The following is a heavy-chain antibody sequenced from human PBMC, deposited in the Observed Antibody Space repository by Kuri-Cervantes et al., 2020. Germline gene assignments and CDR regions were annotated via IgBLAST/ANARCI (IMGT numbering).Heavy chain of an antibody. D-gene: IGHD3-16*01. CDR3: TNLMTCLYTCEFDI. CDR2: IRSKAYGGTT. CDR1: GFTFGDYA. J-gene: IGHJ3*02. V-gene: IGHV3-49*04. Sequence: GGSLRLSCTASGFTFGDYAMSWVRQAPGKGLEWVGFIRSKAYGGTTEYAASVKGRFTISRDDSKSIAYLQMNSLKTEDTAVYYCTNLMTCLYTCEFDIWGQGTMVTVSS.